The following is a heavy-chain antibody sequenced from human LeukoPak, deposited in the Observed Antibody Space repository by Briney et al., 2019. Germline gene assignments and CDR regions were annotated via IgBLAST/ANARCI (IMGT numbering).Heavy chain of an antibody. Sequence: ASVKVSCKASGYTFTSYDINWVRQATGQGLEWMGWMNPNSGSTGYAQKFQGRVTMTRNTSISTAYMELSSLRSGDTAVYYCAXGKQNAIGRWFDXWGQGTLVTXSS. CDR1: GYTFTSYD. CDR3: AXGKQNAIGRWFDX. CDR2: MNPNSGST. V-gene: IGHV1-8*01. J-gene: IGHJ5*02. D-gene: IGHD2-21*01.